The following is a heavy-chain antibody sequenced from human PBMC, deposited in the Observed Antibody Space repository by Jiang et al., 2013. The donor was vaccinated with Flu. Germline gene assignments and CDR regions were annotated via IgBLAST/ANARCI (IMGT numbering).Heavy chain of an antibody. Sequence: SGAEVKKPGASVKVSCKASGYTFTGYYMHWVRQAPGQGLEWMGWINPNNGVTKFAQNFQGRVTMTRDTSINTAYMELNSLRSDDTAVYYCARDEAVVGTGKNWFDPWGQGTLVTVSS. D-gene: IGHD6-19*01. CDR2: INPNNGVT. J-gene: IGHJ5*02. V-gene: IGHV1-2*02. CDR1: GYTFTGYY. CDR3: ARDEAVVGTGKNWFDP.